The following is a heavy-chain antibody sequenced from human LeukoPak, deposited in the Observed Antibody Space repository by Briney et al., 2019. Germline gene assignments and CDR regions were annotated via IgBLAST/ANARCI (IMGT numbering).Heavy chain of an antibody. Sequence: ASVKVSCKASGYTFTSYDINWVRQATGQGLEWMGWMNPNSGNTGYAQKFQGRVTITRNTSISTAYMELSSLRSEDTAVYYCALARGGYDPYYFDYWGQGTLVTVSS. V-gene: IGHV1-8*03. CDR1: GYTFTSYD. CDR3: ALARGGYDPYYFDY. J-gene: IGHJ4*02. D-gene: IGHD5-12*01. CDR2: MNPNSGNT.